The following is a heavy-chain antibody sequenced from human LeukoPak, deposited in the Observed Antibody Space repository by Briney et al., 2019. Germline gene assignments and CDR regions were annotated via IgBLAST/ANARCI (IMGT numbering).Heavy chain of an antibody. D-gene: IGHD5-24*01. V-gene: IGHV1-69*05. J-gene: IGHJ5*02. CDR2: IIPIFGTA. CDR1: GGTFSSYA. Sequence: SVKVSCKASGGTFSSYAISWVRQAPGQGLEWMGRIIPIFGTANYAQKFQGRVTITTDESTSTAYMELSSLRSEDTAVYYCARGDLEMATIGYNWFDPWGQGTLVTVSS. CDR3: ARGDLEMATIGYNWFDP.